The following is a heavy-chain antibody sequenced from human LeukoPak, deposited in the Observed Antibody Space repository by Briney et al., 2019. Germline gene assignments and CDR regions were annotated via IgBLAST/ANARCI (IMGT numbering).Heavy chain of an antibody. CDR3: ARFASGLYYFDY. Sequence: SGPTLVDPTQTLTLTWTFSGFSLSTSGMRVSWIRQPPGKALEWLARIDWDDDKFYSTSLKTRLTISKDTSKNQVVLTMTNMDPVDTATYYCARFASGLYYFDYWGQGTLVTVSS. J-gene: IGHJ4*02. CDR2: IDWDDDK. D-gene: IGHD6-19*01. V-gene: IGHV2-70*04. CDR1: GFSLSTSGMR.